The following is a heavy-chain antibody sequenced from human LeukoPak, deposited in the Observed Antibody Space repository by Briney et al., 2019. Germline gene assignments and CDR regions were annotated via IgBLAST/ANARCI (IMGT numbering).Heavy chain of an antibody. CDR3: ARLGCGSTSCYKIWFDP. V-gene: IGHV4-38-2*01. J-gene: IGHJ5*02. D-gene: IGHD2-2*02. CDR1: GFSISSGDY. CDR2: IYHTGTT. Sequence: KPSETLSLTCAVAGFSISSGDYWGWLRQPPGKGLERIGTIYHTGTTYYNPSLKSRVTIPVATSSNQYSLRLSSVTAADTAVYYCARLGCGSTSCYKIWFDPWGQGTLVTVSS.